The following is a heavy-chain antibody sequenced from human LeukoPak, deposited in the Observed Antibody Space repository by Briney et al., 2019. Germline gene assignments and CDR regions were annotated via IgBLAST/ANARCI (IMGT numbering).Heavy chain of an antibody. Sequence: GGSLRLSCAVSVITLSNYGMSWVRQAPGKGLDWVADIRGSGGSTIYADSVKGRFTISRDNSKNTLYLHMSSMRAEDTAVYFCAKRGVVIRVILVGFHKEAYYFDSWGQGALVTVSS. CDR1: VITLSNYG. J-gene: IGHJ4*02. D-gene: IGHD3-22*01. V-gene: IGHV3-23*01. CDR2: IRGSGGST. CDR3: AKRGVVIRVILVGFHKEAYYFDS.